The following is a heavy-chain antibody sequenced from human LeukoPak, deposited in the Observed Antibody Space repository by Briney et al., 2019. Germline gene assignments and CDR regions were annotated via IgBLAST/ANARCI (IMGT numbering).Heavy chain of an antibody. CDR1: GGSISSYY. D-gene: IGHD3-22*01. Sequence: SETLSLTCTVSGGSISSYYWSWIRQPPGTGLEWIGYIYYSGSTNYNPSLKSRVTISVDTSKNQFSLKLSSVTAADTAVYYCARDMNYYDSSGYYYWFDPWGQGTLVTVSS. J-gene: IGHJ5*02. CDR2: IYYSGST. V-gene: IGHV4-59*01. CDR3: ARDMNYYDSSGYYYWFDP.